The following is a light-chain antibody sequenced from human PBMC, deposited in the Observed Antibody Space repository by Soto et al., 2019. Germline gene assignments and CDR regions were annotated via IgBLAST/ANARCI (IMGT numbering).Light chain of an antibody. Sequence: QSVLTQPPSVSGAPGQRVTISCTGSRTNIGAGYDVHWYQHLPGTTPKLLIYGNSNRPSGLPDRFSGSKSGTSASLAITGLQDEDEADYYCQSYDSSLSNVFGTGTKLTVL. V-gene: IGLV1-40*01. CDR3: QSYDSSLSNV. CDR1: RTNIGAGYD. J-gene: IGLJ1*01. CDR2: GNS.